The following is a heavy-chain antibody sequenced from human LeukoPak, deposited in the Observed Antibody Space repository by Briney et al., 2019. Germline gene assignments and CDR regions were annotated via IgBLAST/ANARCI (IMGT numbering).Heavy chain of an antibody. CDR1: GFTLSTYW. D-gene: IGHD6-19*01. Sequence: GGSLRLSCAAPGFTLSTYWMSWVRQAPGKGLEWVANMKQDGNEEYYVDSVKGRFTISRDNAKKSLYLQMNRLRAEDTAVYYCARPYSSGWYGVFNYWGQGTLVTVSS. J-gene: IGHJ4*02. CDR2: MKQDGNEE. V-gene: IGHV3-7*05. CDR3: ARPYSSGWYGVFNY.